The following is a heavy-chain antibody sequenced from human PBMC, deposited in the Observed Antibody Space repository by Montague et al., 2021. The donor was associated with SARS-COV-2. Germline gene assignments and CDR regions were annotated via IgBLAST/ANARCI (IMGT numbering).Heavy chain of an antibody. V-gene: IGHV4-39*01. CDR3: ARHALRYCFSANCSPVGAFDF. CDR2: IYYDGKT. Sequence: SETLSLTCTVSGGSISSAYFYWVWIRQPPGKGLVWIGTIYYDGKTYYNSSLSSRVFLSADTSNNHLSLELNSVTTSVTAVYYCARHALRYCFSANCSPVGAFDFWGQGILVTVSS. D-gene: IGHD2-2*01. J-gene: IGHJ4*02. CDR1: GGSISSAYFY.